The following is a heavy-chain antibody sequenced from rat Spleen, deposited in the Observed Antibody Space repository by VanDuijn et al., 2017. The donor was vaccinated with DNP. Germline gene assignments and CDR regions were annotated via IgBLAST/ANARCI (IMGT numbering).Heavy chain of an antibody. CDR2: ISTSGGSN. D-gene: IGHD1-1*01. Sequence: EVQLVESGGGFVQPGRSLKLSCAASGFTFSNYDMAWVRQAPTKGLEWVASISTSGGSNYYRDSVKGRFTVSRDNAKSTLYLQMDSLRSEDTATYYCARGTVNDYWGQGVMVTVSS. CDR3: ARGTVNDY. J-gene: IGHJ2*01. V-gene: IGHV5-25*01. CDR1: GFTFSNYD.